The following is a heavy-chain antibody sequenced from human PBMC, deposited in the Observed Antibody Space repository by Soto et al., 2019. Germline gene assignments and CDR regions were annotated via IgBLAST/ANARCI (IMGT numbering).Heavy chain of an antibody. V-gene: IGHV3-30*18. J-gene: IGHJ3*02. Sequence: GGCLRVSCAASGFTFSSYGMHWVRQAPGKGLEWVAVISYDGSNKYYADSVKGRFTISRDNSKNTLYLQMNSLRAEDTAVYYCAKDYAAMANDAFDIWGQGTMVTVSS. CDR3: AKDYAAMANDAFDI. CDR2: ISYDGSNK. D-gene: IGHD5-18*01. CDR1: GFTFSSYG.